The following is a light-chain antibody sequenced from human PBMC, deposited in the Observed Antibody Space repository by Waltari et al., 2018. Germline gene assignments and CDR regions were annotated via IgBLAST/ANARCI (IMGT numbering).Light chain of an antibody. CDR1: QSLVSSDGNTY. Sequence: DVVMTQSPLSLPVNLGQPASIHCRPSQSLVSSDGNTYFNWFQQRPGKSPRRLLYKVSNRDSGVPDRFSGSGSGTDFTLRISRVEAEDVGVYYCMQGIHRPWTFGQGTKLEIK. V-gene: IGKV2-30*01. CDR2: KVS. J-gene: IGKJ1*01. CDR3: MQGIHRPWT.